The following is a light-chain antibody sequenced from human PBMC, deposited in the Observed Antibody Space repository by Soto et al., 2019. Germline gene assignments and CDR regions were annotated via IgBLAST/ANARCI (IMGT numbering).Light chain of an antibody. Sequence: QSALTQPASVSGSPGQSITISCTGTSRDVGGYNYVSWYQQHPGKAPKLMIYEVSNRPSGVSNRFSGSKSGNTASLTISGLHADDEADYYCSSYTSSSTLYVFATGNKVTAL. V-gene: IGLV2-14*01. CDR3: SSYTSSSTLYV. J-gene: IGLJ1*01. CDR2: EVS. CDR1: SRDVGGYNY.